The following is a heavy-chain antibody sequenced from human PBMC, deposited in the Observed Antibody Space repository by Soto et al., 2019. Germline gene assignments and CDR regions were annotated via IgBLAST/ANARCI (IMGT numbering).Heavy chain of an antibody. D-gene: IGHD6-6*01. CDR1: GFTFSSYA. Sequence: EVQLLESGGGLVQPGGSLRLSCAASGFTFSSYAMSWVRQAPGKGLEWVSAISGSGGSTYYADSVKGRFTISRDNSKNTLYLQMNSLRAEDTAVYYCAKAPSIAARRYYYYYYGMDVWGQGTTVTVSS. CDR3: AKAPSIAARRYYYYYYGMDV. CDR2: ISGSGGST. V-gene: IGHV3-23*01. J-gene: IGHJ6*02.